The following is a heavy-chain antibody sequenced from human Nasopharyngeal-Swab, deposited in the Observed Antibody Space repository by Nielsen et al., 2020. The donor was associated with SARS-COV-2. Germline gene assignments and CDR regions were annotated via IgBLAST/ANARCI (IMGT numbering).Heavy chain of an antibody. J-gene: IGHJ4*02. D-gene: IGHD3-10*01. V-gene: IGHV4-34*01. Sequence: SETLSLTCAVYGGPFSGYYWSWIRQPPGKGLEWIGEINHSGSTNYNPSLKSRVTISVDTSKNQFSLKLSSVTAADTAVYYCARGRGVDYGSGSKLTVFDYWGQGTLVTVSS. CDR3: ARGRGVDYGSGSKLTVFDY. CDR2: INHSGST. CDR1: GGPFSGYY.